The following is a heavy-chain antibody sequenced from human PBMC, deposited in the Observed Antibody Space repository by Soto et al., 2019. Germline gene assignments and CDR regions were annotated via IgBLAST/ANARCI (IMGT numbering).Heavy chain of an antibody. J-gene: IGHJ6*02. CDR2: IKSKTDYGTT. Sequence: GSLSLSGAASGLTFSDAWMSWVRQAPGKGLELVGRIKSKTDYGTTDYAAPVKGRFTISRDDSTNTLYLQMNSLKTEDTAVYYCSTLSYALLSGRTLYYYAMDVWGQGTTVTVSS. CDR1: GLTFSDAW. D-gene: IGHD3-3*01. CDR3: STLSYALLSGRTLYYYAMDV. V-gene: IGHV3-15*01.